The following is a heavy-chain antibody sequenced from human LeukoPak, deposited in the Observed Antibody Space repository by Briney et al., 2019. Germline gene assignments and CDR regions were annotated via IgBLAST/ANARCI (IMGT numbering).Heavy chain of an antibody. V-gene: IGHV1-8*03. CDR1: GYTFTSYD. J-gene: IGHJ4*02. D-gene: IGHD2-2*01. CDR3: ARAGEFIVVVPAATKGFDY. Sequence: GASVKVSCKASGYTFTSYDINWVRQATGQGVEWMGWMNPNSGNTGYAQKFQGRVTITRNTSISTAYMELSSLRSEDTAVYYCARAGEFIVVVPAATKGFDYWGQGTLVTVSS. CDR2: MNPNSGNT.